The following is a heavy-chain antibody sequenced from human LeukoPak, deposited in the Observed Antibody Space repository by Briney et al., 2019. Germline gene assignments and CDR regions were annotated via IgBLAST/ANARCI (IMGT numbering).Heavy chain of an antibody. CDR1: GFTFSDYY. Sequence: GGSLRLSCAASGFTFSDYYMSWVRQAPGKGLEWVSAISGSGGSTYYADSVKGRFTISRDNSKNTLYLQMNSLRAEDTAVFYCAKGLISGGWPPYGMDVWGQGTTVTVSS. J-gene: IGHJ6*02. CDR3: AKGLISGGWPPYGMDV. V-gene: IGHV3-23*01. D-gene: IGHD6-19*01. CDR2: ISGSGGST.